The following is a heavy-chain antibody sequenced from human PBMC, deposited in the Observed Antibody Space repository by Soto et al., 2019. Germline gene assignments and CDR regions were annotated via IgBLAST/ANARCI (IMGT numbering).Heavy chain of an antibody. D-gene: IGHD5-12*01. CDR3: AREIVATGYDS. Sequence: SETLSLTCAVYGGSFSGYYWSWIRQPPGKGLEWIGEINHSGSTNYNPSLKSRVTISVDTSKNQFSLKPSSVTAADTAVYYCAREIVATGYDSWGQGTLVTLSS. CDR1: GGSFSGYY. CDR2: INHSGST. J-gene: IGHJ4*02. V-gene: IGHV4-34*01.